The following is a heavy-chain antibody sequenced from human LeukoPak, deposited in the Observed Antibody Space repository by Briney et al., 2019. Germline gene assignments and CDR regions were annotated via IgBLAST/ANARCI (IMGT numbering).Heavy chain of an antibody. CDR1: GGSISNYY. J-gene: IGHJ6*03. V-gene: IGHV4-59*12. D-gene: IGHD3-22*01. CDR2: IYYSGST. Sequence: PSETLSLTCTVSGGSISNYYWSWIRQPPGKGLEWIGYIYYSGSTNYNPSLKSRVTISVDTSKNQFSLKLSSVTAADTAVYYCARDRFDDSSGYYYHYYYYMDVWGKGTTVTVSS. CDR3: ARDRFDDSSGYYYHYYYYMDV.